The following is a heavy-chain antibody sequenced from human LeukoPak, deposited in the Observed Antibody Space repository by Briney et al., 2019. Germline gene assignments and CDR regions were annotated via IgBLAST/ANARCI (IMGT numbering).Heavy chain of an antibody. Sequence: GGSLRLSCAASGFTFSSYSMNWVRQAPGKGLEWVSSISSSSSYIYYADSVKGRFTISRDNAKNSLYLQMNSLRAEDTAVYYCARKYYGPGSRIIFDYWGKGPRVTVSS. CDR1: GFTFSSYS. V-gene: IGHV3-21*01. CDR3: ARKYYGPGSRIIFDY. CDR2: ISSSSSYI. D-gene: IGHD3-10*01. J-gene: IGHJ4*02.